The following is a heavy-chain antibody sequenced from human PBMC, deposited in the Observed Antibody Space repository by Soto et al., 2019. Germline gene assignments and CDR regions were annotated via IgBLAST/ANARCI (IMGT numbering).Heavy chain of an antibody. CDR1: GFSLITGVG. V-gene: IGHV2-5*02. CDR2: IFWDKND. D-gene: IGHD1-26*01. CDR3: TPIYGSGSWGWYFHS. Sequence: QITLKESGPSLVRPTETLTLICTFSGFSLITGVGVGWVRQPPGKALEWLAVIFWDKNDYDRPSLQTRVTISKDTPEDQLVLTLTNMDPEDTATYPCTPIYGSGSWGWYFHSWGQGTLVTVSS. J-gene: IGHJ4*02.